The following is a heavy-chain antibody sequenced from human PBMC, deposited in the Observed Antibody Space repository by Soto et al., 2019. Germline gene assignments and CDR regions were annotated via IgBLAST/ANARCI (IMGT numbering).Heavy chain of an antibody. CDR3: ARGYYYDFWSGYYSWFDP. CDR1: GYTFTSYD. V-gene: IGHV1-8*01. J-gene: IGHJ5*02. CDR2: MNPNSGNT. Sequence: SVNVSFKASGYTFTSYDFNWVRQATGQGLEWMGWMNPNSGNTGYAQKFQGRVTMTRNTSISTAYMELSSLRYEDTAVYYCARGYYYDFWSGYYSWFDPWGQGTPVTVSS. D-gene: IGHD3-3*01.